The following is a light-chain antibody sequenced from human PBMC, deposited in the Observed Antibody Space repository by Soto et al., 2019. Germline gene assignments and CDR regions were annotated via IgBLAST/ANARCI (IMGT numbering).Light chain of an antibody. CDR3: CSYAGSSTFV. Sequence: QSALTQPASVSGSPGQSITISCTGTSSDVGSYNLVSWYQQHPGKAPKLMIYEGSQRPSGVSNRFSASKSGNTASLTISGLQAEDEADYYCCSYAGSSTFVFGGGTKVTVL. J-gene: IGLJ2*01. V-gene: IGLV2-23*03. CDR2: EGS. CDR1: SSDVGSYNL.